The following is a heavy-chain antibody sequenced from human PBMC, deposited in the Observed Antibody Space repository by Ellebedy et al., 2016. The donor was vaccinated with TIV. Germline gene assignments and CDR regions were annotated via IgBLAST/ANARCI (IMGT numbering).Heavy chain of an antibody. J-gene: IGHJ5*02. D-gene: IGHD6-19*01. Sequence: MPSETLSLTCTVSGGSISSYYLSWVRQPPGKGLEWIGYIYYSGSANYNTSLKSRVTISVDTSKNQFSLQLSSVTAADTAVYYCARGYSSGWYNLFDPWGQGTLVTVSS. V-gene: IGHV4-59*01. CDR2: IYYSGSA. CDR3: ARGYSSGWYNLFDP. CDR1: GGSISSYY.